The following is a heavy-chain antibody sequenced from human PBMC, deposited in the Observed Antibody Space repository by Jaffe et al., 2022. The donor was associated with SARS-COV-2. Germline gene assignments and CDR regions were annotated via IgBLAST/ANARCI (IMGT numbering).Heavy chain of an antibody. Sequence: QLQLQESGPGLVKPSETLSLTCTVSGDSISSSSYYWGWIRQPPGKGLEWIGSFYYSGSTYYNPSLKSRVTISVDTSKNQFSLKLSSVTAADTAVYYCARHRYYFDSNSYSDFDYWGQGTLVTVSS. CDR1: GDSISSSSYY. CDR2: FYYSGST. J-gene: IGHJ4*02. D-gene: IGHD3-22*01. CDR3: ARHRYYFDSNSYSDFDY. V-gene: IGHV4-39*01.